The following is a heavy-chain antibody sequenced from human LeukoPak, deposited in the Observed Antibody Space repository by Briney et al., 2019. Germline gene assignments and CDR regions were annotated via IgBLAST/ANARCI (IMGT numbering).Heavy chain of an antibody. CDR1: GGSISSYY. V-gene: IGHV4-59*01. Sequence: SETLSLTCTVSGGSISSYYWSWIRQPPGKGLEWTGYIYYSGSTNYNPSLKSRVTISVDTSKNQFSLKLSSVTAADTAVYYCATHCGGDCYSDYWGQGTLVTVSS. CDR2: IYYSGST. CDR3: ATHCGGDCYSDY. J-gene: IGHJ4*02. D-gene: IGHD2-21*02.